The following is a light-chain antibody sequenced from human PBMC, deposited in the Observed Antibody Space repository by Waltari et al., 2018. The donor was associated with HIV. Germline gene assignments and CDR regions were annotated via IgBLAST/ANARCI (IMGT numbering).Light chain of an antibody. J-gene: IGKJ4*01. V-gene: IGKV3-20*01. CDR1: ETVGSSY. Sequence: EIVLTQSPGSLSLSPGESATLSCRASETVGSSYLAWYQHRPGQAPRLLIYGTSKRATGIPDRFSGGGSGTDFTLTLKRLEPEDFAVYYCHQYATSPRTFGGGTKVEVK. CDR3: HQYATSPRT. CDR2: GTS.